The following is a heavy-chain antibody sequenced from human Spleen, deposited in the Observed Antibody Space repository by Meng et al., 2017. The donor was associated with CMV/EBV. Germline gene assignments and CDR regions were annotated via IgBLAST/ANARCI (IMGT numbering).Heavy chain of an antibody. CDR1: GYTFTGYY. D-gene: IGHD2-21*01. Sequence: ASVKVSCKASGYTFTGYYMHWVRQAPGQGLEWMGWINPNSGGTNYAQKFQGRVTMTRDTSISTAYMELSRLRSDDTAVYYCAKDFSLFRRKSSQVTVSPIYYFDYWGQGTLVTVSS. V-gene: IGHV1-2*02. J-gene: IGHJ4*02. CDR2: INPNSGGT. CDR3: AKDFSLFRRKSSQVTVSPIYYFDY.